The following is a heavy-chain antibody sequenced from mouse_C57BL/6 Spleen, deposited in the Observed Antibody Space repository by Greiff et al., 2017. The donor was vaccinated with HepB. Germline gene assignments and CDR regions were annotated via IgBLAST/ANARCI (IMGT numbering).Heavy chain of an antibody. J-gene: IGHJ1*03. D-gene: IGHD1-1*01. V-gene: IGHV1-26*01. CDR2: INPNNGGT. Sequence: VHVKQSGPELVKPGASVKISCKASGYTFTDYYMNWVKQSHGKSLEWIGDINPNNGGTSYNQKFKGKATLTVDKSSSTAYMELRSLTSEDSAVYYCARSDYYGSSWYFDVWGTGTTVTVSS. CDR1: GYTFTDYY. CDR3: ARSDYYGSSWYFDV.